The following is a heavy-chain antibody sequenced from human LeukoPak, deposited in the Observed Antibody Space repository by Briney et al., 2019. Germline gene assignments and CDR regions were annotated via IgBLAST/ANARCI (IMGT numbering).Heavy chain of an antibody. V-gene: IGHV1-46*01. CDR3: ARGFSTIFGVVIPPDV. CDR1: GYTFTSYY. J-gene: IGHJ6*04. Sequence: GASVKVSCKASGYTFTSYYMHWVRQAPGQGLEWMGIINPSDGSTSYAQKFQGRVTMTRDTSTSTVYMELSSLRSEDTAVYYCARGFSTIFGVVIPPDVWGKGTTVTVSS. D-gene: IGHD3-3*01. CDR2: INPSDGST.